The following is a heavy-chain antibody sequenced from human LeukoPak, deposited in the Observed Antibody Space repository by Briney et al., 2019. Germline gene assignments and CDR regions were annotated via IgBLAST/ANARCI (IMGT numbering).Heavy chain of an antibody. CDR3: ARVRERHRGGWFDP. CDR1: GYTFTGYY. CDR2: INPNSGGT. J-gene: IGHJ5*02. V-gene: IGHV1-2*02. D-gene: IGHD5-24*01. Sequence: ASVKVSCKASGYTFTGYYMHWVRQAPGQGLEWMGWINPNSGGTNYAQKFQGRVTMTRDTSISTAYMELSRLRSDDTAVYYCARVRERHRGGWFDPWGQGTLVTVSS.